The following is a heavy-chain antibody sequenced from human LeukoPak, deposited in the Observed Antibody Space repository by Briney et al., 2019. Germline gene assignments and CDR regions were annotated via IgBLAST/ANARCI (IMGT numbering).Heavy chain of an antibody. J-gene: IGHJ6*02. D-gene: IGHD2-15*01. V-gene: IGHV1-69*13. CDR3: AGGGDIVVVVAATTPGPRYYYYGMDV. CDR2: IIPIFGTA. CDR1: GGTFSSYA. Sequence: SVKVSCKASGGTFSSYAISWVRQAPGQGLEWMGGIIPIFGTANYAQKFQGGVTITADESTSTAYMELSSLRSEDTAVYYCAGGGDIVVVVAATTPGPRYYYYGMDVWGQGTTVTVSS.